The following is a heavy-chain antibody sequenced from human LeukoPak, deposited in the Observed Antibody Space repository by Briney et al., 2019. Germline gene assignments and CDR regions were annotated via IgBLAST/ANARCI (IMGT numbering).Heavy chain of an antibody. D-gene: IGHD3-22*01. CDR2: ISAYNGNT. CDR3: ARAISYYYDSSGPPLS. Sequence: ASVKVSCKASGYTFTSYGISWVRQAPGQGLEWMGWISAYNGNTNYAQKLQGRVTMTTDTSTSTAYMELRSLRSDDTAVYYCARAISYYYDSSGPPLSWGQGTLVTVSS. V-gene: IGHV1-18*01. J-gene: IGHJ4*02. CDR1: GYTFTSYG.